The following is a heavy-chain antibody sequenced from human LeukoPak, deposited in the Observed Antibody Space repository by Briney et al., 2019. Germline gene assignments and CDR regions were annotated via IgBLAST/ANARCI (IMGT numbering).Heavy chain of an antibody. CDR2: ISYDGSNK. J-gene: IGHJ4*02. CDR3: ARESLGFAFDY. Sequence: PGGSLRLSCAASGFTFSSYAMHWVRQAPGKGLEWVAVISYDGSNKYYADSVKGRFTISRDNSKNTLYLQMNSLRAEDTAVYYCARESLGFAFDYWGQGTLVTVSS. CDR1: GFTFSSYA. D-gene: IGHD3-10*01. V-gene: IGHV3-30-3*01.